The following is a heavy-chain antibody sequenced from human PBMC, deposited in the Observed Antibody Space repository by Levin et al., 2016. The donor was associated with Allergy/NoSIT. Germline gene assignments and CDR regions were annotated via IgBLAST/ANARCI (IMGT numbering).Heavy chain of an antibody. CDR3: ARGLPFGYDILTGTDFDY. V-gene: IGHV3-30*03. D-gene: IGHD3-9*01. CDR2: ISYDGSNK. Sequence: GESLKISCAASGFTFSSYGMHWVRQAPGKGLEWVAVISYDGSNKYYADSVKGRFTISRDNSKNTLYLQMNSLRAEDTAVYYCARGLPFGYDILTGTDFDYWGQGTLVTVSS. CDR1: GFTFSSYG. J-gene: IGHJ4*02.